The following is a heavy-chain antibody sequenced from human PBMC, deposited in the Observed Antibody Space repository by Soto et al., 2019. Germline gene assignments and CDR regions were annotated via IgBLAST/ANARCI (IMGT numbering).Heavy chain of an antibody. Sequence: PGGSLRLSCAASGFTFSDHYMDWVRQAPGKGLEWVGRTRNKANSYTTEYAASVKGRFTISRDDSKNSLYLQMNSLKTEDTAVYYCARVIDNRDYGSNYYMDVWGKGTTVTVSS. CDR2: TRNKANSYTT. V-gene: IGHV3-72*01. J-gene: IGHJ6*03. D-gene: IGHD4-17*01. CDR3: ARVIDNRDYGSNYYMDV. CDR1: GFTFSDHY.